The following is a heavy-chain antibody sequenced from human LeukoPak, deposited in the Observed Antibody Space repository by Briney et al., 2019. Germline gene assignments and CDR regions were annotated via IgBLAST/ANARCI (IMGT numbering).Heavy chain of an antibody. CDR1: GGSISSYY. J-gene: IGHJ4*02. CDR2: IYYSGST. Sequence: SETLSLTCTVSGGSISSYYWSWIRQPPGKGLEWIGYIYYSGSTNYNPSLKNRVTISVDTSKNQFSLKLSSVTAADTAVYYCARGYDYGDDFDYWGQGTLVTVSS. D-gene: IGHD4-17*01. V-gene: IGHV4-59*01. CDR3: ARGYDYGDDFDY.